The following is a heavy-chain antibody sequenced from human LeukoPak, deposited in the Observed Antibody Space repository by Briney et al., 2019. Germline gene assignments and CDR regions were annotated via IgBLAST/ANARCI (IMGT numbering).Heavy chain of an antibody. CDR1: GYTFTGYY. Sequence: ASVKVSCKASGYTFTGYYMHWVRQAPGQGLEWMGWINPNSGGTNYAQKFQGRVTMTRDTSISTAYMELSRLRSDDTAVYYFARGEPLWGVRGVIITTYYFDYWGQGTLVTVSS. J-gene: IGHJ4*02. CDR2: INPNSGGT. V-gene: IGHV1-2*02. CDR3: ARGEPLWGVRGVIITTYYFDY. D-gene: IGHD3-10*02.